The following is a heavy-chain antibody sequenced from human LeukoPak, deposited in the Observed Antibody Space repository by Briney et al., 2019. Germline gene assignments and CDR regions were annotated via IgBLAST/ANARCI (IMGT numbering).Heavy chain of an antibody. CDR3: ARASRDGYNQNFDH. D-gene: IGHD5-24*01. V-gene: IGHV5-51*01. J-gene: IGHJ4*02. CDR2: IYPGGSET. Sequence: GESLKISCKASGYIFTNYWIGWVRQRPGKGLEWMGIIYPGGSETRYDPSFQGQVTISADSSTSTAYLQWSSLRASDTAMYYCARASRDGYNQNFDHWGQGTLVTVSS. CDR1: GYIFTNYW.